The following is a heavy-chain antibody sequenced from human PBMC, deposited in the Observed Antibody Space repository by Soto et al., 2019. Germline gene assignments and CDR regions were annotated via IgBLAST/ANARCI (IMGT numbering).Heavy chain of an antibody. CDR2: ISYDGSNK. V-gene: IGHV3-30*18. CDR1: GFTFSSYG. Sequence: GGSLRLSCAASGFTFSSYGMHWVRQAPGKGLEWVAVISYDGSNKYYADSVKGRFTISRDNSKNTLYLQMNSLRAEDTAVYYCAKGITTPRGTYYFDYWGQGTLVTVSS. D-gene: IGHD3-16*01. CDR3: AKGITTPRGTYYFDY. J-gene: IGHJ4*02.